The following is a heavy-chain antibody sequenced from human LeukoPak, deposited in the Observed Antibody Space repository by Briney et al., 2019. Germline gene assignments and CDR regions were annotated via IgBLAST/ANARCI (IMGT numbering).Heavy chain of an antibody. CDR3: ARDCIGCHGFDY. CDR2: VSAYADDT. CDR1: GYTFITYG. Sequence: ASVKVSCKASGYTFITYGISWVRQAPGQGLEWMGWVSAYADDTNYVQKYQGRVSMTTDISTSTAYMELRSLRSDDTAVYYCARDCIGCHGFDYWGQGTLVTVSS. D-gene: IGHD2-15*01. V-gene: IGHV1-18*01. J-gene: IGHJ4*02.